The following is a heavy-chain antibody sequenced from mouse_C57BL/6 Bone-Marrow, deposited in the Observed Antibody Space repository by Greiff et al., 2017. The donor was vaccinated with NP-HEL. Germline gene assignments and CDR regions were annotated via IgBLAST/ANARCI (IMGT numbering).Heavy chain of an antibody. Sequence: EVQGVESGGGLVQPGGSMKLSCAASGFTFSDAWMDWVRQSPEKGLEWVAEIRNKANNHATYYAESVKVRFTISRDDSKSSVYLQRNSLRAEDTGIYYCTRLYDGPPGYWGQGTTLTVSS. CDR3: TRLYDGPPGY. D-gene: IGHD2-3*01. CDR2: IRNKANNHAT. V-gene: IGHV6-6*01. J-gene: IGHJ2*01. CDR1: GFTFSDAW.